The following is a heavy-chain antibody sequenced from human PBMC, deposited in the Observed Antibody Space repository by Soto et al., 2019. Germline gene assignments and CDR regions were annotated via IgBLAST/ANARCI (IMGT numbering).Heavy chain of an antibody. J-gene: IGHJ4*02. CDR3: ARDRALRGVDY. V-gene: IGHV1-69*18. CDR2: ILPVLGTA. Sequence: QVQLVQSGAEVKKPGSSVKVSCKASGDNFRNNAISWVRQAPGQGLEWMGTILPVLGTANYAQSFEDRLTFTTDDSAGTAYMELRDLRSEATAVYYCARDRALRGVDYWGEGTLGTVSS. CDR1: GDNFRNNA.